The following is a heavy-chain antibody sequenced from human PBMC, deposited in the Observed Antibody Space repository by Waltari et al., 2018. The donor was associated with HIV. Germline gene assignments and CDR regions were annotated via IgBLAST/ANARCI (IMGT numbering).Heavy chain of an antibody. Sequence: EEQLVQSGAEVKKPGESLKISCRGSGHIFNNYWIAWVRQTPGKGLEWMGIIYRSEFKVKLNRAFQGRVSISIDKSVTTASLQLSSLKASDTGMYYWARLMGLGGSSAWGNNWFDPWGQGTLVTVSS. V-gene: IGHV5-51*01. J-gene: IGHJ5*02. D-gene: IGHD6-19*01. CDR1: GHIFNNYW. CDR2: IYRSEFKV. CDR3: ARLMGLGGSSAWGNNWFDP.